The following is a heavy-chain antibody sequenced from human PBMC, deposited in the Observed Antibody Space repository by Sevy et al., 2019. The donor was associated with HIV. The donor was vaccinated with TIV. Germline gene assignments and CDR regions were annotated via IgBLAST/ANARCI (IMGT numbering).Heavy chain of an antibody. CDR2: IKQDGSEK. V-gene: IGHV3-7*04. CDR1: DFTFSNYW. CDR3: VRGGGYYYYYAMDV. D-gene: IGHD6-19*01. Sequence: GGSLRLSCAASDFTFSNYWMSWVRRTPGKGLEWVANIKQDGSEKDYVDSVKGRFTISRDNAKNSLYLQMNSLRGEDTALYYCVRGGGYYYYYAMDVWGQGTTVTVSS. J-gene: IGHJ6*02.